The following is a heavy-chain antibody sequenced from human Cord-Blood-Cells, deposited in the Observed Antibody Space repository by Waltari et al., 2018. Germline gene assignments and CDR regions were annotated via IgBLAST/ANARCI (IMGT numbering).Heavy chain of an antibody. J-gene: IGHJ4*02. CDR3: ATTLHFGVVRYYFDY. CDR1: GFTFSSYE. CDR2: ISSSGSTV. Sequence: EVQLVESGGGLVQPGGSLRLSCAASGFTFSSYEMNWVRKAPGKGLEWVSYISSSGSTVYYADSVKGRFTISRDNAKNSLYLQMNSLRAEDTAVYYCATTLHFGVVRYYFDYWGQGTLVTVSS. D-gene: IGHD3-3*01. V-gene: IGHV3-48*03.